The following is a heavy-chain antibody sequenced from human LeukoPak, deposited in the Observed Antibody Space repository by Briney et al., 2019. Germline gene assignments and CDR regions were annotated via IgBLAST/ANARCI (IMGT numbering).Heavy chain of an antibody. V-gene: IGHV3-23*01. CDR2: ISGSDGST. CDR3: ATPASSSTVYYFDY. CDR1: GFTFSRYA. D-gene: IGHD6-6*01. J-gene: IGHJ4*02. Sequence: GGSLRLSCAASGFTFSRYAMTWVRQAPGKGLEWVSRISGSDGSTYYADSVKGRFTISRDNSKNTLYLQMNSLRAEDTAVYYCATPASSSTVYYFDYWGQGTLVTVSS.